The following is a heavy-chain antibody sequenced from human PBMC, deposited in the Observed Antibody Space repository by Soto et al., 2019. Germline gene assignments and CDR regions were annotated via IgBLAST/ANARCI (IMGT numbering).Heavy chain of an antibody. CDR3: AKDSRIVVVTAPFDY. CDR1: GFTFSSYG. V-gene: IGHV3-30*18. J-gene: IGHJ4*02. Sequence: QVQLVESGGGVVQPGRSLRLSCAASGFTFSSYGMHWVRQAPGKGLEWVAVISYDGSIKYYADSVKGRFTISRDNSKNTLYLQMNSLRAEDTALYYCAKDSRIVVVTAPFDYWGQGTLVTVSS. CDR2: ISYDGSIK. D-gene: IGHD2-21*02.